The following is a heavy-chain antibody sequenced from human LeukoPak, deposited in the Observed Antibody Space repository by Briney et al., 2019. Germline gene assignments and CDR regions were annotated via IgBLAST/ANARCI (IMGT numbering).Heavy chain of an antibody. CDR2: IYSGGST. J-gene: IGHJ6*03. CDR3: ANPRVAATQTYYYYYCSDV. V-gene: IGHV3-53*01. CDR1: GFTVSSNY. D-gene: IGHD2-15*01. Sequence: GGSLRLSCAASGFTVSSNYMSWVRQAPGKGLEWVSVIYSGGSTYYADSVKGRFTISRDNSKNTLYLQMNSLRAEDTAVYYFANPRVAATQTYYYYYCSDVWGKGTTVNVS.